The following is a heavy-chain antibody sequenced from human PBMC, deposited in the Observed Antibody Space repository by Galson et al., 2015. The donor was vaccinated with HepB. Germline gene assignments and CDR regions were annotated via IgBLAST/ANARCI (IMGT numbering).Heavy chain of an antibody. CDR1: GYTFTSYG. CDR3: ARVALYSSSWWGWFDP. Sequence: SVKVSCKASGYTFTSYGISWVRQAPGQGLEWMGWISAYNGNTNYAQKLQGRVTMTTDTSTSTTYMELRSLRSDDTAVYYCARVALYSSSWWGWFDPWGQGTLVTVSS. J-gene: IGHJ5*02. CDR2: ISAYNGNT. V-gene: IGHV1-18*01. D-gene: IGHD6-13*01.